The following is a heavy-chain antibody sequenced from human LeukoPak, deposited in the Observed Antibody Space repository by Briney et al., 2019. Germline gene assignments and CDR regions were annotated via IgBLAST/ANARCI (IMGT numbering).Heavy chain of an antibody. CDR3: ARDNGDDSNWFDP. CDR1: GYTFTGYY. Sequence: ASVKVSCKASGYTFTGYYMHWVRQAPGQGLEWMGRINPNSGGTNYAQKFQGRVTMTRDTSISTAYMELRSLRSDDTAVYYCARDNGDDSNWFDPWGQGTLVTVSS. V-gene: IGHV1-2*06. J-gene: IGHJ5*02. D-gene: IGHD4-17*01. CDR2: INPNSGGT.